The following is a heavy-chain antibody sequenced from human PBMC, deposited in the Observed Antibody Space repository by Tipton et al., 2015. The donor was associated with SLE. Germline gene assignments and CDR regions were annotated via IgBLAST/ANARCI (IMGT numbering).Heavy chain of an antibody. CDR2: IYDGGST. Sequence: TLSLTCTVSDASINSGDYYWVWIRQPPGKGLEWVGSIYDGGSTYYNPSLKSRVTISADTSKNQFSLKLSSVTAADTAVYYCARRLAWQLGVVGWFDPWGQGTLVTVSS. CDR1: DASINSGDYY. V-gene: IGHV4-39*01. D-gene: IGHD6-6*01. CDR3: ARRLAWQLGVVGWFDP. J-gene: IGHJ5*02.